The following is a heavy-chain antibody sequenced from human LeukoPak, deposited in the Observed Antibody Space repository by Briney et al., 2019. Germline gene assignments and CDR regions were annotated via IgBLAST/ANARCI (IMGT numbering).Heavy chain of an antibody. V-gene: IGHV1-3*01. CDR1: GYTFTNYA. CDR2: INAGNGNT. D-gene: IGHD3-22*01. Sequence: ASVTVSCTASGYTFTNYAMYWVRQAPGQRLEWMGWINAGNGNTKYSQKFQGRVTITSDTSANTVYMELSSLRSEDTAVYYCWKYDSSGLESWGQGTLVTVSS. J-gene: IGHJ4*02. CDR3: WKYDSSGLES.